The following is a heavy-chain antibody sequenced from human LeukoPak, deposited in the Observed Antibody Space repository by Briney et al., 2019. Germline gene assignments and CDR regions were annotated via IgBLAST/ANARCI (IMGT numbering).Heavy chain of an antibody. D-gene: IGHD6-13*01. CDR1: GFTVSSNY. Sequence: GGSLRLSCAASGFTVSSNYMSWVRQAPGKGLEWVSVIYSGGSTYYADSVKGRFTISRDNSKNTLYLQMSSLRAEDTAVYYCAARGFSSSWYDFDYWGQGTLVTVSS. CDR3: AARGFSSSWYDFDY. J-gene: IGHJ4*02. V-gene: IGHV3-66*01. CDR2: IYSGGST.